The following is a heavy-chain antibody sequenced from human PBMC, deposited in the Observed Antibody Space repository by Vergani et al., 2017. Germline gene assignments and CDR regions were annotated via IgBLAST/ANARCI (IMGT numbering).Heavy chain of an antibody. D-gene: IGHD3-10*01. CDR1: GDSISSGNN. Sequence: QVNLQESGPGLVKPSETLSLTCAVSGDSISSGNNWGWIRQPPGKELEWIGYMYHSGSTNYNPSLETRFTISGATSKNQFSLKLNSVTAADTAVYYCGRVADFYGLGSRLLDLWGQGILVTVSS. CDR3: GRVADFYGLGSRLLDL. CDR2: MYHSGST. V-gene: IGHV4-61*01. J-gene: IGHJ5*02.